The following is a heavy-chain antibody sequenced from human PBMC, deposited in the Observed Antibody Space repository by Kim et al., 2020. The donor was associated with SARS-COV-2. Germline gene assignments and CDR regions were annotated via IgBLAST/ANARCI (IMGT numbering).Heavy chain of an antibody. CDR1: GFTFSSYA. V-gene: IGHV3-30-3*01. Sequence: GGSLRLSCAASGFTFSSYAMHWVRQAPGKGLEWVAVISYDGSNKYYADSVKGRFTISRDNSKNTLYLQMNSLRAEDTAVYYCARALYGSYYYGMDVWGQGTPVTVSS. J-gene: IGHJ6*02. D-gene: IGHD3-10*01. CDR3: ARALYGSYYYGMDV. CDR2: ISYDGSNK.